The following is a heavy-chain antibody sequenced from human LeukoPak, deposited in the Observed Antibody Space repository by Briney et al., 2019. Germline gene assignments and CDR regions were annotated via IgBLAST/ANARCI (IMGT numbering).Heavy chain of an antibody. J-gene: IGHJ5*02. CDR2: INPNSGGT. D-gene: IGHD3-10*01. Sequence: ASVKVSCKASGYTFTGYYMHWVLQAPGQGLEWMGWINPNSGGTNYAQKFQGRVTMTRDTSISTAYMELNSLRAEDTALYYCAKDGWFGELFNHNWFDPWGQGTLVTVSS. V-gene: IGHV1-2*02. CDR1: GYTFTGYY. CDR3: AKDGWFGELFNHNWFDP.